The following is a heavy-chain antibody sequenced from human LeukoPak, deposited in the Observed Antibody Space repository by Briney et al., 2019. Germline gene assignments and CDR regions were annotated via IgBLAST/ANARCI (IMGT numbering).Heavy chain of an antibody. D-gene: IGHD6-13*01. CDR2: FDPEDGET. V-gene: IGHV1-24*01. CDR1: GYTLTELS. J-gene: IGHJ3*02. CDR3: ATLGPYWYSSSWYVVFDI. Sequence: GASVKVSCKVSGYTLTELSMHWVRQAPGKGLEWMGGFDPEDGETIYAQKFQGRVTMTEDTSTDTAYMELSSLRSEDTAVYYCATLGPYWYSSSWYVVFDIWGKGTMVTVS.